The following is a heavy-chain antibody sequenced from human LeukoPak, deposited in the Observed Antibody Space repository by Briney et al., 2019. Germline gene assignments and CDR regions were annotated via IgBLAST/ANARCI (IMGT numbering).Heavy chain of an antibody. Sequence: GASVKVSCKASGGTFTNYAFNWVRQAPGQGLEWMVRIIPIFDSAHYAQRFQGRITITTDESSTTTYMTLSSLTSDDTAVYYCASQDASIYSESSTSPTYSDWGQGTLVTVSS. D-gene: IGHD3-22*01. CDR1: GGTFTNYA. CDR2: IIPIFDSA. V-gene: IGHV1-69*05. J-gene: IGHJ4*02. CDR3: ASQDASIYSESSTSPTYSD.